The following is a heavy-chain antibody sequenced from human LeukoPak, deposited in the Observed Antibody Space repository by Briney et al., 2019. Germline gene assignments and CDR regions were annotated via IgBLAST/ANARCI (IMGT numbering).Heavy chain of an antibody. Sequence: PGGSLILSCAASRFTFSSYEMNWVRQAPGKGLEWVSYISSSGSTIYYADSVKGRFTISRDNAKSSLYLQMNSLRAEDTAVYYCARDSAGSGSYVGYFEYWGQGTLVTVSS. CDR3: ARDSAGSGSYVGYFEY. J-gene: IGHJ4*02. CDR2: ISSSGSTI. V-gene: IGHV3-48*03. D-gene: IGHD3-10*01. CDR1: RFTFSSYE.